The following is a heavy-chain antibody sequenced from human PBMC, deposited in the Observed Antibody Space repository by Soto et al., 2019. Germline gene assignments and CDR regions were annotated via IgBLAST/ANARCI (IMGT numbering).Heavy chain of an antibody. CDR3: ATVPYSSGPT. CDR1: GFTFSSYA. J-gene: IGHJ4*02. CDR2: ISASGYST. Sequence: GGSLRLSCAASGFTFSSYAMSWVRQAPGKGLEWVSAISASGYSTYYADSVKGRFTISRDISKSTLYLQMSSLRGEDMAVYYCATVPYSSGPTWGLGVLVTVSS. D-gene: IGHD6-19*01. V-gene: IGHV3-23*01.